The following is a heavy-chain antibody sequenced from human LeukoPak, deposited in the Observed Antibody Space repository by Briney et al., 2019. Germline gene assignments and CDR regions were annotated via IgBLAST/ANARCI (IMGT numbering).Heavy chain of an antibody. CDR3: ARGPNYCSSTSCYLRGMDV. J-gene: IGHJ6*02. CDR1: GYTFTSYG. CDR2: ISAYNGNT. Sequence: ASVKVSCKASGYTFTSYGISWVRQAPGQGLEWMGWISAYNGNTNYAQKLQGRVTMTTDTSTSTAYMELRSLRSDDTAVYYCARGPNYCSSTSCYLRGMDVWGQGTTVTVS. V-gene: IGHV1-18*01. D-gene: IGHD2-2*01.